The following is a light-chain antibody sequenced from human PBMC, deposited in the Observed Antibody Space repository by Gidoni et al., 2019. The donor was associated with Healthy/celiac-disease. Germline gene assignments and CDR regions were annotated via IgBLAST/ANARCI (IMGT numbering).Light chain of an antibody. J-gene: IGKJ3*01. Sequence: DIVMTQSPDSLAVSLGERATIDCKSSQSVLSSSNNKNYLAWHQQKPGQPPKVLIYWASTRESGVPDRFSGSGSGTDFTLTISSLQAEDVAVYYCQHYYSTPPCFGPGTKVDVK. CDR2: WAS. V-gene: IGKV4-1*01. CDR1: QSVLSSSNNKNY. CDR3: QHYYSTPPC.